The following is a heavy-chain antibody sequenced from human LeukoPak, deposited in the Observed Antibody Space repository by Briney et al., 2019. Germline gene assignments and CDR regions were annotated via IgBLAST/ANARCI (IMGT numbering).Heavy chain of an antibody. CDR1: GFIFSTYS. Sequence: PGGSLRLSCAASGFIFSTYSMNWVRQAPGKGLEWVSYMSSSSSNAFYTDSVKGRFTMSRDNGRKSLYLQMNSLRAKDTAVYYCASWAGAAAGFTGPLDYWGQGTLVTVSS. J-gene: IGHJ4*02. CDR3: ASWAGAAAGFTGPLDY. D-gene: IGHD6-13*01. CDR2: MSSSSSNA. V-gene: IGHV3-48*01.